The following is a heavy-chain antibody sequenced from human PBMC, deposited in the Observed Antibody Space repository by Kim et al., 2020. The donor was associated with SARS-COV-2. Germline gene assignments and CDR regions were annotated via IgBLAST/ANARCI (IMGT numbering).Heavy chain of an antibody. V-gene: IGHV3-23*01. CDR2: ISGSGGST. J-gene: IGHJ4*02. CDR1: GFTFSSYA. D-gene: IGHD3-10*01. CDR3: AKEWGYYGSGSYYKNY. Sequence: GGSLRLSCAASGFTFSSYAMSWVRQAPGKGLEWVSAISGSGGSTYYADSVKGRFTISRDNSKNTLYLQMNSLRAEDTAVYYCAKEWGYYGSGSYYKNYWGQGTLVTVSS.